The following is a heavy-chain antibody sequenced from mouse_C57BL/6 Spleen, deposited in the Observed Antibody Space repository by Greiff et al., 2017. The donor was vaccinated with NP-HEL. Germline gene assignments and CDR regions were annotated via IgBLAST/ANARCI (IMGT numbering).Heavy chain of an antibody. V-gene: IGHV1-61*01. J-gene: IGHJ2*01. CDR2: IYPSDSET. Sequence: QVQLQQPGAELVRPGSSVKLSCKASGYTFTSYWMDWVKQRPGQGLAWIGNIYPSDSETHYNQKFKDKATLTVDKSSSTAYMQLSSLTSEDSAVYYCARRGFATVVASDYWGQGTTLTVSS. CDR3: ARRGFATVVASDY. D-gene: IGHD1-1*01. CDR1: GYTFTSYW.